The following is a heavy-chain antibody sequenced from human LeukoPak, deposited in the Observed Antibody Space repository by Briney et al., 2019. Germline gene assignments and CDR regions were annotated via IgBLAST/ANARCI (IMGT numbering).Heavy chain of an antibody. CDR3: ARGSTVFDY. CDR1: GYSISSGYY. Sequence: SETLSLTCTVSGYSISSGYYWGWIRQPPGKGLEWIGSIYHSGSTYYNPSLKSRVTISVDTSKNQFSLKLSSVTAADTAVYYCARGSTVFDYWGQGTLVTVSS. CDR2: IYHSGST. D-gene: IGHD4-11*01. J-gene: IGHJ4*02. V-gene: IGHV4-38-2*02.